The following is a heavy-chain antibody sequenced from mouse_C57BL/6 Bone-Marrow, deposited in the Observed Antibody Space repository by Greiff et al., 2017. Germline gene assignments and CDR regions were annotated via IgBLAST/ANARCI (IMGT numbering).Heavy chain of an antibody. Sequence: EVQGVESGGDLVKPGGSLKLSCAASGFTFSSYGMSWVRQTPDKRLEWVATISSGGSYTYYPDSVKGRFTISRDNAKNTLYLQMSSLKSEDTAMYYCARRTGRFSYYFDYWGQGTTLTVSS. CDR2: ISSGGSYT. CDR3: ARRTGRFSYYFDY. V-gene: IGHV5-6*01. J-gene: IGHJ2*01. CDR1: GFTFSSYG.